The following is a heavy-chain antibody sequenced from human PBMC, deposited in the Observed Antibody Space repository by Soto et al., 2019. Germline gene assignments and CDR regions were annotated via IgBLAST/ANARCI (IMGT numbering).Heavy chain of an antibody. D-gene: IGHD6-25*01. CDR3: AKDITAKRGGPFDY. V-gene: IGHV3-9*01. J-gene: IGHJ4*02. CDR2: ISWNSGSI. CDR1: GFTFDDYA. Sequence: PGGSLRLSCAASGFTFDDYAMHWVRQAPGKGPEWVPGISWNSGSIGYADSVKGRFTISRDNAKNSLYLQMNSLRAEDTALYYCAKDITAKRGGPFDYWGQGTLVTVSS.